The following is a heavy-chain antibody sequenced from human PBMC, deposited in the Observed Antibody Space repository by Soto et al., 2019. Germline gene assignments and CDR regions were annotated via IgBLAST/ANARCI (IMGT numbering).Heavy chain of an antibody. CDR3: ARGAYCGVDGFFWFDA. CDR2: IHYSGTT. Sequence: LSLTCAVSGDSIKSYFWHWIRQPPGKGLEYIGYIHYSGTTKYDASLKSRATISLDASKNQFSLTLNSVTAADTAVYYCARGAYCGVDGFFWFDAWG. CDR1: GDSIKSYF. V-gene: IGHV4-59*12. J-gene: IGHJ5*01. D-gene: IGHD2-21*02.